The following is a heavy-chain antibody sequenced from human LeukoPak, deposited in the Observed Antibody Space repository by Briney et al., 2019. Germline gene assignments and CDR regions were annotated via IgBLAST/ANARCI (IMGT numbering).Heavy chain of an antibody. Sequence: GGSLRLSCAASGFTFSSYAMSWVRQAPGKGLEWVSSIIGSGGSTYYADSVNGRFTTSRDNSKNTLYLQINSLRAEDTALYYCAKVIYYGSENVGFWGQGTLVTVSS. J-gene: IGHJ4*02. CDR1: GFTFSSYA. V-gene: IGHV3-23*01. D-gene: IGHD3-10*01. CDR2: IIGSGGST. CDR3: AKVIYYGSENVGF.